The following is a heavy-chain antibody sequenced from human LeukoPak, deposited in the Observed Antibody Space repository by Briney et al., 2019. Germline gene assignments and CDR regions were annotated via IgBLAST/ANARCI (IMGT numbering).Heavy chain of an antibody. CDR2: INAGNGNT. CDR1: GYTFINYA. CDR3: ARGPRAAADDY. V-gene: IGHV1-3*01. J-gene: IGHJ4*02. D-gene: IGHD6-13*01. Sequence: ALVKVSCKASGYTFINYAINWGRQAPGQRPEWIGWINAGNGNTKYSQKFQGRVTITRDTSASTAYMELTSLTSEDTGIYYCARGPRAAADDYWGQGTLVTVSS.